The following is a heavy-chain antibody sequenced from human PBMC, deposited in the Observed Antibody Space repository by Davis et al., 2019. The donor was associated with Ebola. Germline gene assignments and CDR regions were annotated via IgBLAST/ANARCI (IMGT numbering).Heavy chain of an antibody. J-gene: IGHJ4*02. CDR2: ISSSSSYI. CDR1: GFTFSSYS. D-gene: IGHD3-9*01. Sequence: GGSLRLSCAASGFTFSSYSMNWVRQAPGKGLEWVPSISSSSSYIYYADSVKGRFTTSRDNAKNSLYLQMNSLRAEDTAVYYCARGKRYFDWLLPFDYWGQGTLVTVSS. CDR3: ARGKRYFDWLLPFDY. V-gene: IGHV3-21*04.